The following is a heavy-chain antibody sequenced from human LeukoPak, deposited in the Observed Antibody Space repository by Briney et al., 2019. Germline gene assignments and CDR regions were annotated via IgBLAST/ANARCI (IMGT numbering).Heavy chain of an antibody. CDR2: IIPIFGTA. D-gene: IGHD2-2*01. CDR1: GGTFSSYA. Sequence: GASVKVSCKASGGTFSSYAISWVRQAPGQGLEWMGGIIPIFGTANYAQKFQGRVTITADESTSTAYMELSSLRSEDTAVYYCASIRYCSSTSCYPAYLAEYFQHWGQGTLVTVSS. J-gene: IGHJ1*01. V-gene: IGHV1-69*13. CDR3: ASIRYCSSTSCYPAYLAEYFQH.